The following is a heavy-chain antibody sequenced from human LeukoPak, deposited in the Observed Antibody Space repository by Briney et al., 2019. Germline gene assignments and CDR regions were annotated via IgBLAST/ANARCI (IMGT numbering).Heavy chain of an antibody. Sequence: ASVKVSCKASGYTFTSYYMHWVRQAPGQGLEWMGIINPSGGSTSYAQKLQGRVTMTTDTSTSTAYMELRSLRSDDTAVYYCARDVPHVEWLVNQRYNDYWGQGTLVTVSS. CDR3: ARDVPHVEWLVNQRYNDY. CDR2: INPSGGST. D-gene: IGHD6-19*01. J-gene: IGHJ4*02. CDR1: GYTFTSYY. V-gene: IGHV1-46*01.